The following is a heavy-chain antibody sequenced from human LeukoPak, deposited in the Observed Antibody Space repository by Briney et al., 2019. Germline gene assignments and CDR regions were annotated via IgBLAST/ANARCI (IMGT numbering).Heavy chain of an antibody. CDR1: GFTFSDHY. Sequence: LSGGSLRLSCAASGFTFSDHYMDWVRQAPGKGLEWVGRTRNKANSYTTEYAAYVKGRFTISRDDSKNSLYLQMNSLKTEDTAVYYCGRTTISGGHYHFDYWGQGTLVTVSS. V-gene: IGHV3-72*01. CDR2: TRNKANSYTT. J-gene: IGHJ4*02. D-gene: IGHD3-3*01. CDR3: GRTTISGGHYHFDY.